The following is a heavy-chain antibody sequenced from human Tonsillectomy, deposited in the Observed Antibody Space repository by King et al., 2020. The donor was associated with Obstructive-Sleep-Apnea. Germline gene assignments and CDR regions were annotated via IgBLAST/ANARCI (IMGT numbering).Heavy chain of an antibody. V-gene: IGHV5-51*01. D-gene: IGHD1-1*01. Sequence: QLVQSGAEVKKPGESLKISCMGSGYSFTTYWIDWVRQMPGKGLEWMGSIYPGDSDTRYSPSFHVQVTISADKSINTAYLQWSSLGASDTATYYCARQFVAEPLDDVFDIWGQGTMVTVSS. CDR1: GYSFTTYW. J-gene: IGHJ3*02. CDR3: ARQFVAEPLDDVFDI. CDR2: IYPGDSDT.